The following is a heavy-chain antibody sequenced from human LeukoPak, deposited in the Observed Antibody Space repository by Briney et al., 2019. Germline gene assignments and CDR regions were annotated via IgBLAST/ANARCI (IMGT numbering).Heavy chain of an antibody. V-gene: IGHV4-30-4*01. CDR1: GGSVSSGDYY. CDR3: ATTTVTNGVQGWFDP. CDR2: IYYSGST. Sequence: SETLSLTCTVSGGSVSSGDYYWSWIRQPPGKGLEWIGYIYYSGSTYYNPSLKSRVTISVDTSKNQFSLKLSSVTAADTAVYYCATTTVTNGVQGWFDPWGQGTLVTVSS. D-gene: IGHD4-17*01. J-gene: IGHJ5*02.